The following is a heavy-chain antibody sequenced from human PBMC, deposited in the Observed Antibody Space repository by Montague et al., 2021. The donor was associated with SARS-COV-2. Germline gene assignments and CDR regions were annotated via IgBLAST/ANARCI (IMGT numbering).Heavy chain of an antibody. J-gene: IGHJ5*02. CDR1: GGSISSSSYY. CDR2: ICDSGSS. V-gene: IGHV4-39*01. CDR3: ARSPLVWFGTALGNWFDP. Sequence: SETLSLTCTVSGGSISSSSYYWGWIRQPPGKGLEWIGCICDSGSSYYNPSLKSRVSISAATSKNQLYLKLSSVTAADTAVYYCARSPLVWFGTALGNWFDPWGQGTLVTVSS. D-gene: IGHD3-10*01.